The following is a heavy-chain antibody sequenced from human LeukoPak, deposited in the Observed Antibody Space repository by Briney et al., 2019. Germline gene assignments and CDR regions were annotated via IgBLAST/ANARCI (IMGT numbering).Heavy chain of an antibody. V-gene: IGHV3-30*04. CDR2: ISYDGSNK. CDR3: ARDRIHCSGGSCHSGWFDP. D-gene: IGHD2-15*01. Sequence: PGGSLRLSCAASGFTFSSYAMHWVRQAPGKGLEWVAVISYDGSNKYYADSVKGRFTISRDNSKNTLYLQMNSLRAEDTAVYYCARDRIHCSGGSCHSGWFDPWGQGTLVTVSS. J-gene: IGHJ5*02. CDR1: GFTFSSYA.